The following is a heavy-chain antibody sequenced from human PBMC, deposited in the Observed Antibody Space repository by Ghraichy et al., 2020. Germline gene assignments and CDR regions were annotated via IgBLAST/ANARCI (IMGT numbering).Heavy chain of an antibody. Sequence: GESLNISCAASGFIFSKAWMNWVRQAPGKGLEWIGRIKSKTDGGATEYAAPLKDRFTISRDDSENTLYLQMNSLKTEDKAVYFCTTGMTSGQNFWGQGTLVTVSS. V-gene: IGHV3-15*01. D-gene: IGHD1-14*01. J-gene: IGHJ4*02. CDR2: IKSKTDGGAT. CDR1: GFIFSKAW. CDR3: TTGMTSGQNF.